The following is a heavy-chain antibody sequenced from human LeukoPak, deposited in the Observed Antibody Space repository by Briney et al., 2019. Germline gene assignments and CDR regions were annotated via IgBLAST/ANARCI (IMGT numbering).Heavy chain of an antibody. Sequence: GASVKLSCKASPYTFNKYYIHWVRQAPGQGLEWMGVINPSGRSASYAQRFQGKVTMTRDTSTSTVYMGLSSLTSEDTAVYYCARDSVELERRNWFDPWGQGTLVTVSS. J-gene: IGHJ5*02. D-gene: IGHD1-1*01. CDR2: INPSGRSA. CDR3: ARDSVELERRNWFDP. CDR1: PYTFNKYY. V-gene: IGHV1-46*02.